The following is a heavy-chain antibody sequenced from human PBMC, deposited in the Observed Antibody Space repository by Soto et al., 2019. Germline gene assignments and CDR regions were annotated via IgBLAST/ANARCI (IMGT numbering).Heavy chain of an antibody. J-gene: IGHJ5*02. Sequence: ASVKVSCKASGYTFTSYGIGWVRQAPGQGLEWMGWISAYNGNTNYAQKLQGRVTMTTDTSTSTAYMELSSLRSEDTAVYYCARPIQYYYDSSAQSAWFDPWGQGTLVTVSS. CDR3: ARPIQYYYDSSAQSAWFDP. CDR1: GYTFTSYG. D-gene: IGHD3-22*01. CDR2: ISAYNGNT. V-gene: IGHV1-18*01.